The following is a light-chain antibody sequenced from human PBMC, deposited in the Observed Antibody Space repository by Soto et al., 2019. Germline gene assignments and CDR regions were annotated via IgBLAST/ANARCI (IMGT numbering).Light chain of an antibody. CDR1: QSVSSSY. CDR3: QQYGSSPWT. V-gene: IGKV3-20*01. J-gene: IGKJ1*01. Sequence: EIVLTQSPGTLSLSPGERATLSCRASQSVSSSYLAWYQQKPGQAPRLLIYGPSSRATGIPDRFSGSGSGTDITLTISRLEPEDFAVYDCQQYGSSPWTFGQGTKVEIK. CDR2: GPS.